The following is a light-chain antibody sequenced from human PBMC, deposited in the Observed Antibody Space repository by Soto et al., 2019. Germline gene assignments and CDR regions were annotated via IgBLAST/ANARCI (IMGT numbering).Light chain of an antibody. Sequence: GQRVTVSCSGXXSDIGTNAVNWFQHLPGTAPRLLIYTNNQRPSGVPDRFSGSKSGTSASLAISGLQSEDEATYYCATWHDSFYVFGTGTKLTVL. CDR1: XSDIGTNA. CDR2: TNN. J-gene: IGLJ1*01. CDR3: ATWHDSFYV. V-gene: IGLV1-44*01.